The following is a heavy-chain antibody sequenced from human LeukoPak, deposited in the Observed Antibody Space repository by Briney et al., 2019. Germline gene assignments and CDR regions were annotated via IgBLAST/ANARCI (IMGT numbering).Heavy chain of an antibody. CDR3: ARSHSSGWTPFDY. V-gene: IGHV4-59*12. D-gene: IGHD6-19*01. CDR1: GGSISSYY. Sequence: PSETLSLTCTVSGGSISSYYWSWIRQPPGKGLEWIGYIYYSGSTNYNPSLKSRVTISVDTSKNQFSLKLSSVTAADTAVYYCARSHSSGWTPFDYWGQGTLVTVSS. J-gene: IGHJ4*02. CDR2: IYYSGST.